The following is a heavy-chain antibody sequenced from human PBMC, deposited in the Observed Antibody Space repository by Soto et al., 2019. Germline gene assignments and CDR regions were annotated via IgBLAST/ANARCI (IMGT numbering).Heavy chain of an antibody. CDR1: GGTLSSYT. D-gene: IGHD6-6*01. CDR3: SIRTSYGRGDY. J-gene: IGHJ4*02. V-gene: IGHV1-69*01. CDR2: IIPIFGTT. Sequence: QVQLVQSGAEVKKPGSSVKVSCKASGGTLSSYTISWVRQAPGQGLEWMGGIIPIFGTTDYAHKFQDRVTITADESTSTSNMELSSLTYDDTATYFCSIRTSYGRGDYWGQGTLVTVSS.